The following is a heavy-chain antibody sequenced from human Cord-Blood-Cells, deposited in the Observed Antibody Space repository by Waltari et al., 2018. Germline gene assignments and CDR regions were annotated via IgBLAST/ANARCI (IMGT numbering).Heavy chain of an antibody. V-gene: IGHV1-8*03. CDR1: GYTFTSYD. CDR2: MNPNSGNT. Sequence: QVQLVQSGAEVKKPGASVKVSCKASGYTFTSYDINWVRQATGQGLEWMGWMNPNSGNTGYAQKFQGRVTITRNTSISTAYMELSSLGSEDTAVYYCARGRSGCSSTSCYNYGMDVWGQGTTVTVSS. D-gene: IGHD2-2*02. J-gene: IGHJ6*02. CDR3: ARGRSGCSSTSCYNYGMDV.